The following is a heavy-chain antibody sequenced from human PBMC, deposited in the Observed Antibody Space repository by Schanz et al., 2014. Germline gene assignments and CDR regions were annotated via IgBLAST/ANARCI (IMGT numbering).Heavy chain of an antibody. J-gene: IGHJ4*02. CDR3: AKYRGYYRVSGSYRELEY. D-gene: IGHD3-10*01. CDR1: GFSFTTYA. V-gene: IGHV3-23*01. Sequence: EVQLLESGGGLVQPGGSLRLSCASSGFSFTTYAMSWVRQAPGKGLEWVSSISSGGGSTYYADSVKGRFTISRDNSKNPLDLQKNSLRPEDPAVYYRAKYRGYYRVSGSYRELEYWGQGTLXTVSS. CDR2: ISSGGGST.